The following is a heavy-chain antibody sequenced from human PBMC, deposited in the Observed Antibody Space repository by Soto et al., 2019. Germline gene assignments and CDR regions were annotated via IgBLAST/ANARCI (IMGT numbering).Heavy chain of an antibody. J-gene: IGHJ1*01. CDR3: AREDDVLTGFPV. D-gene: IGHD3-16*01. Sequence: QVQLQESGPGLVRPSETLSLTCTVSGGSISGFYWNWLRQSAAKRLEWIGRIYTNGGTNYNPSLESRITMSVDTSRNPFSLRFSSVTAADTAVYFCAREDDVLTGFPVWGQGSPVTVSS. CDR2: IYTNGGT. V-gene: IGHV4-4*07. CDR1: GGSISGFY.